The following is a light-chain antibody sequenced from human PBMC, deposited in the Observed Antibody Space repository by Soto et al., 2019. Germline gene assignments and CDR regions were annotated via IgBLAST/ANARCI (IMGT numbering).Light chain of an antibody. J-gene: IGKJ3*01. V-gene: IGKV3-20*01. CDR2: DES. CDR1: QTVRNNY. CDR3: QQSGSSPPFT. Sequence: EFVLTQSPGTLSLSPGERATLSCRASQTVRNNYLAWYQQKPGQAPRLLIYDESNRATGIPDRFSGSGSGTDFTLTISRLEPEDFAVYYCQQSGSSPPFTFGRGTKVDIK.